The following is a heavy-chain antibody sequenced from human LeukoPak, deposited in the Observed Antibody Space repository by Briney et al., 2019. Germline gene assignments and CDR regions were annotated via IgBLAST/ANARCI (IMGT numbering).Heavy chain of an antibody. J-gene: IGHJ4*02. V-gene: IGHV3-74*01. CDR1: GFTFSSYW. D-gene: IGHD6-19*01. Sequence: GGSLRLSSAASGFTFSSYWMHWVRQAPGKGLVWVSRINSDGSSTSYADPVKGRFTISRDNAKNTLYLQMNSLRAEDTAVYYCARVYGSGWTNPIDYWGQGTLVTVSS. CDR2: INSDGSST. CDR3: ARVYGSGWTNPIDY.